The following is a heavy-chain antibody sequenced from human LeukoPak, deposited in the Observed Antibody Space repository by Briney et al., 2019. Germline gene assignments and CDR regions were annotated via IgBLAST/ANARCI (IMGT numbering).Heavy chain of an antibody. CDR3: AKDPLTMVRGTFDP. V-gene: IGHV3-23*01. CDR2: ISGSGGST. J-gene: IGHJ5*02. CDR1: GFTFSRYA. Sequence: PGGSLRLSCAASGFTFSRYAMSWVRQAPGKGLEWVLAISGSGGSTYYADSVKGRFTISRDNSKNTLYLQMNSLRAEDTAVYYCAKDPLTMVRGTFDPWGQGTLVTVSS. D-gene: IGHD3-10*01.